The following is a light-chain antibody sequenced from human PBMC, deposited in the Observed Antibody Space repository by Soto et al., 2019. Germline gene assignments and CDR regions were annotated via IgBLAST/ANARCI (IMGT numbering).Light chain of an antibody. CDR1: QSVSSSY. V-gene: IGKV3-20*01. CDR2: GAS. J-gene: IGKJ2*01. Sequence: EIVLTQSPGTLSLSPGERATLSCRASQSVSSSYLAWYQQKPGQAPRLLIYGASSRATGLPDRFSGSGSGTDFTLTISRLVPEDFAVYYCQQYGSSHTVGQGTKLEIK. CDR3: QQYGSSHT.